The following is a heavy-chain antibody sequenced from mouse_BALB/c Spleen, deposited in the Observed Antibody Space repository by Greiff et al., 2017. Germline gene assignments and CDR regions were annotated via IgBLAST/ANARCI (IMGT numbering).Heavy chain of an antibody. J-gene: IGHJ3*01. CDR3: APLITTVPWFAY. D-gene: IGHD1-2*01. CDR2: IDPANGNN. CDR1: GFNIKDTY. V-gene: IGHV14-3*02. Sequence: VQLQQSGAELVKPGASVKLSCTASGFNIKDTYMHWVKQRPEQGLEWIGRIDPANGNNKYDPKFQGKATITADTSSNTAYLQLSSLTSEDTAVYYCAPLITTVPWFAYWGQGTLVTVSA.